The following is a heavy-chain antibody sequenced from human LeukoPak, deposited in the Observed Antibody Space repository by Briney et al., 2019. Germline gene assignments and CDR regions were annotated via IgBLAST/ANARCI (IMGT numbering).Heavy chain of an antibody. V-gene: IGHV1-69*04. CDR2: IIPILGIA. CDR1: GGTFSSYA. CDR3: AREIGDYYDSSGYPAAPFDY. D-gene: IGHD3-22*01. Sequence: GASVKVSCKASGGTFSSYAISWVRQAPGQGLEWMGRIIPILGIANYAQKFQGRVTITADKSTSTAYMELSSLRSEDTAVYYCAREIGDYYDSSGYPAAPFDYWGQGTLVTVSS. J-gene: IGHJ4*02.